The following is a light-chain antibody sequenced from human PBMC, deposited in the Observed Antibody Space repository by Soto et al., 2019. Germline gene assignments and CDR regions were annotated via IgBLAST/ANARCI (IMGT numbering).Light chain of an antibody. CDR3: HQTCLSPPT. CDR2: RAS. V-gene: IGKV1-39*01. Sequence: DIQMTQSPSSLSASVGDRVTITCRASQTVGDHLNWYQQKPGTAPKLLFSRASRLQSGVPSRFTGSGVATDFTLTISSLQPEDFATYYCHQTCLSPPTFGQGTKVEIK. J-gene: IGKJ1*01. CDR1: QTVGDH.